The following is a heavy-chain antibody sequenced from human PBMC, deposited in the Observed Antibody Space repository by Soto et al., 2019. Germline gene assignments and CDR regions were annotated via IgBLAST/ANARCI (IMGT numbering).Heavy chain of an antibody. CDR1: GFSLSTSGVC. CDR3: EPTYYYVSRPGVWFDP. Sequence: SGTTLVNPTQTLTLTCTFSGFSLSTSGVCVVLIRQPPGRALEWLALIYWNDDKRYSPSLKSRLTITKDTSKNQVVLTMTNMDPVDTAPYYCEPTYYYVSRPGVWFDPWGQETLVT. V-gene: IGHV2-5*01. J-gene: IGHJ5*02. CDR2: IYWNDDK. D-gene: IGHD3-10*02.